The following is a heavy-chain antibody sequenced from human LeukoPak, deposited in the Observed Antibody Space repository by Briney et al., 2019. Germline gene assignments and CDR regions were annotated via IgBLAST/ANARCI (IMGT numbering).Heavy chain of an antibody. CDR1: GGSFSGYY. D-gene: IGHD6-13*01. J-gene: IGHJ4*02. CDR3: ARVPVAAAGTPPDY. CDR2: INHSGST. Sequence: PSETLSLTCAVYGGSFSGYYWSWIRQPPGKGLEWIGEINHSGSTNYNPSLKSRVTISVDTSKNQFSLKLSSVTAADTAVYYCARVPVAAAGTPPDYWGQGTLVTVSS. V-gene: IGHV4-34*01.